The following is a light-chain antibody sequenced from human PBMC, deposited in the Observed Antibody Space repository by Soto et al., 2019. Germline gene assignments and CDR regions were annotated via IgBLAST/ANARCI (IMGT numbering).Light chain of an antibody. J-gene: IGLJ3*02. CDR3: SSYTSSSTLEWV. CDR2: EVS. Sequence: QSALTQPASVSGSPGQSITISCTGTSSDVGGYNYVSWYQQHPGKAPKLMIYEVSNRPSGVSNRFSGSKSGNTASLTISGLQAEDEAVYYCSSYTSSSTLEWVFGGGTKVTVL. V-gene: IGLV2-14*01. CDR1: SSDVGGYNY.